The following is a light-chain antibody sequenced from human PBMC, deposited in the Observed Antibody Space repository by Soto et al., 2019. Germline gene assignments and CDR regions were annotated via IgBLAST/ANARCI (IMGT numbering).Light chain of an antibody. CDR3: QQYNSYSPWT. CDR2: DAS. Sequence: DIQMTQSPSTLSAPVGDRVTITCRASQSITTWLAWYQQKPGKAPKLLIYDASSLESGVPSRFSGSGSGTEFTLTISSLQPDDFATYYCQQYNSYSPWTFGQGTKVDIK. J-gene: IGKJ1*01. V-gene: IGKV1-5*01. CDR1: QSITTW.